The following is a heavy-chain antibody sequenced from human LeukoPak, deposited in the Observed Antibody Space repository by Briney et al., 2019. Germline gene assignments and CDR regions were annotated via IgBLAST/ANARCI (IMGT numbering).Heavy chain of an antibody. V-gene: IGHV4-59*01. CDR3: AREGTAGTNLNWFDP. CDR1: GGSISSYC. J-gene: IGHJ5*02. CDR2: ISYSGST. D-gene: IGHD1-1*01. Sequence: SETLSLTCTVSGGSISSYCWSWIRPPPGKGLEWIGYISYSGSTNFNPSLKSRVTISVDTSKNQFSLKLSSVTAADTAVYYCAREGTAGTNLNWFDPWGQGTLVTVSS.